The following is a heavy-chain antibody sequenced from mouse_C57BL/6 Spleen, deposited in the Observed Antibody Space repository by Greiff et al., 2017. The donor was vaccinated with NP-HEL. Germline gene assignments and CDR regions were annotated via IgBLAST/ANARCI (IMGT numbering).Heavy chain of an antibody. Sequence: SGAELAKPGASVKLSCKASGYTFTSYWMHWVKQRPGQGLEWIGYINPSSGYNKYNQKFKDKATLTADKSSSTAYRQLSSLTYEDSSVYYCARNHYDWRFDYWGQGTTLTVSS. CDR3: ARNHYDWRFDY. J-gene: IGHJ2*01. CDR2: INPSSGYN. D-gene: IGHD2-4*01. V-gene: IGHV1-7*01. CDR1: GYTFTSYW.